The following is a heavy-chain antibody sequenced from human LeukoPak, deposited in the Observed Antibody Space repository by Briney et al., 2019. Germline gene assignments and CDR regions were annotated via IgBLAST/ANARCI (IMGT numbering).Heavy chain of an antibody. Sequence: ASVKVSCKVSGYTLTELSMHWVRQAPGKGLEWMGGFDPEDGETIYAQKFQGRVTMTEDTSTDTAYMELSSLRSEDTAVYYCGNAEHYYDSSGLSYYFDYWGQGTLVTVSS. D-gene: IGHD3-22*01. J-gene: IGHJ4*02. CDR3: GNAEHYYDSSGLSYYFDY. V-gene: IGHV1-24*01. CDR1: GYTLTELS. CDR2: FDPEDGET.